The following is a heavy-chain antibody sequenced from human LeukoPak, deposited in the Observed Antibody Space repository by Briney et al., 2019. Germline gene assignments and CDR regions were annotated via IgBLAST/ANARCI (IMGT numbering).Heavy chain of an antibody. CDR3: ARGSHAYSTTWIVY. Sequence: AGGSLRLSCAASGFTFSSYSMNWVRQAPGKGLEWVSYISSSSSTIYADSVKGRFTISRDNAKNSLYLQMNSLRAEDTAVYYCARGSHAYSTTWIVYWGQGTLVTVSS. CDR2: ISSSSSTI. CDR1: GFTFSSYS. J-gene: IGHJ4*02. D-gene: IGHD6-13*01. V-gene: IGHV3-48*01.